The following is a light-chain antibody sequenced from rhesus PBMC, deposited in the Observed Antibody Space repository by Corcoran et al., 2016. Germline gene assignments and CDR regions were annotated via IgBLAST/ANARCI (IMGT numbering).Light chain of an antibody. V-gene: IGLV2S7*01. J-gene: IGLJ6*01. CDR2: GVS. CDR1: SSDIGGYNY. Sequence: QSAPTQPPSVSGSPGQSVTISCTGTSSDIGGYNYVSWYQQHPGKAPKLMIYGVSNRPSGVSDRFSGSKSGNTASLTISGLQAEDETDYYCCSYTTSSTFVFGSGTKLTVL. CDR3: CSYTTSSTFV.